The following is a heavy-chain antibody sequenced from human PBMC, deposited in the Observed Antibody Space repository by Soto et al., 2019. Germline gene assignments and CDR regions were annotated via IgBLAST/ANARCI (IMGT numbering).Heavy chain of an antibody. CDR1: GFPFSSTD. V-gene: IGHV3-23*01. D-gene: IGHD3-10*01. CDR3: VKNSGWFNT. CDR2: ILDTGTTV. Sequence: GGSLRLSCAASGFPFSSTDMSWVRQAPGKGLEWVSTILDTGTTVFYADSVKGRFTVSRDNSNNPLYVQMNNLRADDTAVYYCVKNSGWFNTWGQGALVTVSS. J-gene: IGHJ5*02.